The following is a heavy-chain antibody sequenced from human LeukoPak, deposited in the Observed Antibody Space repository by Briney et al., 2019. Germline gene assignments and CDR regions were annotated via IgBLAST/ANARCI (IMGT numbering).Heavy chain of an antibody. CDR2: IKSKTDGGTT. CDR3: TPSSCYDILTGYYFPPATY. V-gene: IGHV3-15*01. Sequence: PGGSLRLSCAASGFTFSNAWMSWVRQAPGKGLEWVGRIKSKTDGGTTDYAAPVKGRFTISRDDSKNTLYLQMNSLKTEDTAVYYCTPSSCYDILTGYYFPPATYWGQETLVTVSS. CDR1: GFTFSNAW. J-gene: IGHJ4*02. D-gene: IGHD3-9*01.